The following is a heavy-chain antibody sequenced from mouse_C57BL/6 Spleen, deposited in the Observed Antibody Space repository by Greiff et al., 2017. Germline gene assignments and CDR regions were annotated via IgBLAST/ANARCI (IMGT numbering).Heavy chain of an antibody. CDR2: INPSNGGT. D-gene: IGHD2-4*01. J-gene: IGHJ4*01. CDR3: ASELRYSYYAMDY. Sequence: VQLQQPGTELVKPGASVKLSCKASGYTFTSYWMHWVKQRPGQGLEWIGNINPSNGGTNYNEKFKSKAPLTVDKSSSTAYMQLSSLTSEDSAVYYCASELRYSYYAMDYWGQGTSVTVSS. CDR1: GYTFTSYW. V-gene: IGHV1-53*01.